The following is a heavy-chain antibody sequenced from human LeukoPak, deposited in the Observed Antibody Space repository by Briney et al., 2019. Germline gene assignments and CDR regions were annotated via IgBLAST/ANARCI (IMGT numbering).Heavy chain of an antibody. D-gene: IGHD3-3*01. CDR1: GFTFSSYS. Sequence: GGSLRLSCAASGFTFSSYSMNWVRQAPGKGLEWVANIKQDGSEKYYVDSVKGRFTISRDNAKNSLYLQMNSLRAEDTAVYYCARDLGYDFWSGYLDSYFDYWGQGTLVTVSS. CDR3: ARDLGYDFWSGYLDSYFDY. J-gene: IGHJ4*02. CDR2: IKQDGSEK. V-gene: IGHV3-7*01.